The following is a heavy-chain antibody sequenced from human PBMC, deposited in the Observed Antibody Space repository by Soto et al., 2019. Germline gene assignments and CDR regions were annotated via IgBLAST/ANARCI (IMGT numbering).Heavy chain of an antibody. J-gene: IGHJ4*02. CDR2: ISGSGGST. V-gene: IGHV3-23*01. CDR1: GFTFSSYA. D-gene: IGHD3-10*01. Sequence: EVQLLESGGGLVQPGGSLRLSCAASGFTFSSYAMRWVRQAPEKGLEWVSAISGSGGSTYYADSVKGRFTISRDNSKNTLYLQMNSLRAEDTAVYYCAPHLWFGELYYWGQGTLVTVSS. CDR3: APHLWFGELYY.